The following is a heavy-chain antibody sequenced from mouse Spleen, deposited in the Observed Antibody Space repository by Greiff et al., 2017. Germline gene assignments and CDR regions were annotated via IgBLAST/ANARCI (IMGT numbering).Heavy chain of an antibody. J-gene: IGHJ4*01. CDR2: IRLKSNNYAT. CDR1: GFTFSNYW. Sequence: EVMLVESGGGLVQPGGSMKLSCVASGFTFSNYWMNWVRQSPEKGLEWVAEIRLKSNNYATHYAESVKGRFTISRDDSKSSVYLQMNNLRAEDTGIYYCTREGPYAMDYWGQGTSVTVSS. V-gene: IGHV6-6*02. CDR3: TREGPYAMDY.